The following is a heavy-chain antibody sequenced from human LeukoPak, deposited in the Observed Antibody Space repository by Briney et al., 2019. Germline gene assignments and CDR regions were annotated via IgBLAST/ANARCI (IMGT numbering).Heavy chain of an antibody. Sequence: GGSLRLSCAASGFTFSSYEMNWVRQAPGKGLEWMGIIYPGDSDTRYSPSFQGQVTISADKSISTAYLQWSSLKASDTAMYYCARSPRYSGSYEFRYWGQGTLVTVSS. J-gene: IGHJ4*02. CDR3: ARSPRYSGSYEFRY. D-gene: IGHD1-26*01. CDR1: GFTFSSYE. CDR2: IYPGDSDT. V-gene: IGHV5-51*01.